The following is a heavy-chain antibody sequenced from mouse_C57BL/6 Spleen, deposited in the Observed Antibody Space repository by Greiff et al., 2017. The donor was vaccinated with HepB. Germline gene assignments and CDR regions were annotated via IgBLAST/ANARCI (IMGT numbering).Heavy chain of an antibody. CDR2: IDPETGGT. V-gene: IGHV1-15*01. J-gene: IGHJ1*03. Sequence: VQRVESGAELVRPGASVTLSCKASGYTFTDYEMHWVKQTPVHGLEWIGAIDPETGGTAYNQKFKGKAILTADKSSSTAYMELRSLTSEDSAVYYCTRDPEDWYFDVWGTGTTVTVSS. CDR1: GYTFTDYE. CDR3: TRDPEDWYFDV.